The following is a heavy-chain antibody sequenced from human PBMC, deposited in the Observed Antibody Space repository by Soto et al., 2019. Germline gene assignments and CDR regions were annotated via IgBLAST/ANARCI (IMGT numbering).Heavy chain of an antibody. CDR1: GGSISSYY. Sequence: SETLSLTCTVSGGSISSYYWSWIRQPPGKGLEWIGYIYYSGSTNYNPSLKSRVTISVDTSKNQFSLKLSSVTAADTAVYYCARQPPLDCSGGSCYSGGWFDPWGQGTLVTVSS. D-gene: IGHD2-15*01. CDR2: IYYSGST. J-gene: IGHJ5*02. CDR3: ARQPPLDCSGGSCYSGGWFDP. V-gene: IGHV4-59*08.